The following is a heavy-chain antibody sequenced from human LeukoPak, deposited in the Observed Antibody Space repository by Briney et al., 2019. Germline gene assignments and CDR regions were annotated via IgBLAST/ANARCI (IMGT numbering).Heavy chain of an antibody. CDR2: INHSGST. D-gene: IGHD2-2*01. Sequence: SETLSLTCAVYGGFFSGYYWSWIRQPPGKGLEWIGEINHSGSTNYKPSLKSRVTISVDTSKNQFSLKLSSVTAADTAVYYCARRRYCSSTSCYEDYWGQGTLVTVSS. J-gene: IGHJ4*02. CDR1: GGFFSGYY. V-gene: IGHV4-34*01. CDR3: ARRRYCSSTSCYEDY.